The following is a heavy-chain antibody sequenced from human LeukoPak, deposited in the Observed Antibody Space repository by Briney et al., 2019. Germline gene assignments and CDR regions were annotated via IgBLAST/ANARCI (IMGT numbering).Heavy chain of an antibody. V-gene: IGHV3-49*04. CDR2: IRSKVFGGTT. Sequence: TGGSLRLSCAASGFSFSDYEMNWVRQAPGKGLEWVGFIRSKVFGGTTEYAASVKGRFTISRDDSKSIAYLQMNSLKSEDTAVYYCSRALIAVAEAYYYYGMDVWGQGTTVTVSS. J-gene: IGHJ6*02. CDR1: GFSFSDYE. D-gene: IGHD6-19*01. CDR3: SRALIAVAEAYYYYGMDV.